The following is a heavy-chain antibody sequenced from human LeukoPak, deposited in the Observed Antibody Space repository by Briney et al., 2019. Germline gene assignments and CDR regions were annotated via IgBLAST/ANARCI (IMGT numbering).Heavy chain of an antibody. V-gene: IGHV3-23*01. CDR1: GFTFSSYA. CDR2: ISGSGGST. CDR3: ATALKNVLLWFGEFLVY. D-gene: IGHD3-10*01. J-gene: IGHJ4*02. Sequence: PGGSLRLSCAASGFTFSSYAMSCVRQAPGKGLEWVSAISGSGGSTYYADSVKGRFTISRDNSKNTLYLQMNSLRAEDTAVYYCATALKNVLLWFGEFLVYWGQGTPVTVSS.